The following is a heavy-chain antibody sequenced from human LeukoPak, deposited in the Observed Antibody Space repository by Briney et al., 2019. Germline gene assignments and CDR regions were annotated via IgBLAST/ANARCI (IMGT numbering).Heavy chain of an antibody. CDR1: RYTFTDYH. J-gene: IGHJ4*02. Sequence: ASVKVSCKASRYTFTDYHMHWVRQAPGQGLEWMGRINPDSGDTHYAQKFQGRVTMTRDTSISTVYMEVTRLRSDDTAVYYCASLIVGPGVLVDYWGQGTLVTVSS. CDR3: ASLIVGPGVLVDY. CDR2: INPDSGDT. V-gene: IGHV1-2*02. D-gene: IGHD2-8*02.